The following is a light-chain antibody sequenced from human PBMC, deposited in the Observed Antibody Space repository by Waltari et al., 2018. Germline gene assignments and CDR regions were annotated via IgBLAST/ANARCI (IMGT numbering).Light chain of an antibody. CDR3: QMYVRLPVT. CDR2: DAS. CDR1: QSVGRA. V-gene: IGKV3-20*01. Sequence: EIVLTQSPGTLALSQGERATLSCRASQSVGRALAWYQQKPGQAPRLRIYDASSRATGISDKFSGSGSGTDFSLTISRVEPEDFAVYFCQMYVRLPVTFGQGTKVEVK. J-gene: IGKJ1*01.